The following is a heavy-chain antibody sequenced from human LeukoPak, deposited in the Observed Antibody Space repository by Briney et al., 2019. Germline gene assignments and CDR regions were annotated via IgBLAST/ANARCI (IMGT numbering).Heavy chain of an antibody. D-gene: IGHD3-10*02. CDR1: GFTFSNYW. V-gene: IGHV3-7*01. J-gene: IGHJ6*04. CDR3: AELGITMIGGV. CDR2: IKEDGSDK. Sequence: PGGSLRLSCAASGFTFSNYWMSWVRQVPGKGLEWVANIKEDGSDKYYVDSVRGRFTISRDNAKNSLYLQMNSLRAEDTAVYCCAELGITMIGGVWGKGTTVTISS.